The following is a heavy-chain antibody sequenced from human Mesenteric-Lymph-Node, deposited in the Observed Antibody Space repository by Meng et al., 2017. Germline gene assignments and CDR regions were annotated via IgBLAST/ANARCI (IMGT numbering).Heavy chain of an antibody. J-gene: IGHJ4*02. Sequence: QWVEAGGGLVQPGGSLKLSCAASGFSFSGSAIHWVRQASGKGLEWVGRIRSRSNNYATEYGASVKGRFSISRDDSKNPAYLEMNSLKTEDTAVYFCTRLTAENWGQGTLVTVSS. V-gene: IGHV3-73*02. CDR2: IRSRSNNYAT. CDR3: TRLTAEN. D-gene: IGHD1-14*01. CDR1: GFSFSGSA.